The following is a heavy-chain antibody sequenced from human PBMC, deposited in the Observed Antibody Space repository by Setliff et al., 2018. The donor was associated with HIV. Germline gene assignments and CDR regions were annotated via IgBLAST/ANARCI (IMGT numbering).Heavy chain of an antibody. J-gene: IGHJ4*02. V-gene: IGHV4-4*07. CDR3: ARDSEPMSGTWYDY. CDR2: YYTSGIT. D-gene: IGHD1-1*01. Sequence: SETLSLTCYVTDDPISSYYWSWIRQPAGKGLEWIGRYYTSGITNYNPSLKSRVTISVDTSKNQFSLKLSSVTAADTAVYYCARDSEPMSGTWYDYWGQGTLVTVSS. CDR1: DDPISSYY.